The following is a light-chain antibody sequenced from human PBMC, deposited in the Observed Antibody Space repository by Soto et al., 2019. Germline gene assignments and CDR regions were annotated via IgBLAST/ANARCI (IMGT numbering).Light chain of an antibody. V-gene: IGLV2-14*01. Sequence: QSALTQPASVSGSPGQSITISCTGTSSDVGGYNYVSWYQQHPGKAPKVMIYEVSNWPSGVSNRFSGSKSDKTASLTISGLQAEDEADYYCSSYTTRRTVVFGGGTKVTVL. CDR2: EVS. CDR1: SSDVGGYNY. CDR3: SSYTTRRTVV. J-gene: IGLJ2*01.